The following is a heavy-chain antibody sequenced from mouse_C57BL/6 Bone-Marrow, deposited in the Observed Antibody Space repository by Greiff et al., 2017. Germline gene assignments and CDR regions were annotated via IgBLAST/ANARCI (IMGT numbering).Heavy chain of an antibody. Sequence: EVKVEESGGGLVKPGGSLKLSCAASGFTFSSYAMSWVRQTPEKRLEWVATISDGGSYTYYPDNVKGRFTISRDNAKNNLYLQMSHLKSEDTAMYYCARERLTSFAYWGQGTLVTVSA. CDR2: ISDGGSYT. CDR1: GFTFSSYA. CDR3: ARERLTSFAY. J-gene: IGHJ3*01. D-gene: IGHD5-1*01. V-gene: IGHV5-4*01.